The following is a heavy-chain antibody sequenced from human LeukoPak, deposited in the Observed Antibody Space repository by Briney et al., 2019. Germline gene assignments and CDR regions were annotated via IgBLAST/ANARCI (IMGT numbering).Heavy chain of an antibody. CDR1: GFTFSSYG. Sequence: GGSLRLSCAASGFTFSSYGMSWVRQAPGKGLEWVSAISGSGGSTYYADSVKGRFTISRDNSKNTLYLQMNSLRAEVTAVYYCASAGYSSGWYVDYWGQGTLVTVSS. CDR2: ISGSGGST. J-gene: IGHJ4*02. V-gene: IGHV3-23*01. CDR3: ASAGYSSGWYVDY. D-gene: IGHD6-19*01.